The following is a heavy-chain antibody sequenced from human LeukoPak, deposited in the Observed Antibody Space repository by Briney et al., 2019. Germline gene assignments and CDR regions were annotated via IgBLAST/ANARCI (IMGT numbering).Heavy chain of an antibody. Sequence: GTLRLSCEAPGFSLSNGRMRGVRQAPGEGLEWVGRIKSKTDGGTTDYAAPVKGRFTISRDDSKNTLYLQMNSLKTEDTAVYYCSTWFGDWGQGTLVTVSS. CDR1: GFSLSNGR. V-gene: IGHV3-15*01. CDR3: STWFGD. CDR2: IKSKTDGGTT. D-gene: IGHD3-10*01. J-gene: IGHJ4*02.